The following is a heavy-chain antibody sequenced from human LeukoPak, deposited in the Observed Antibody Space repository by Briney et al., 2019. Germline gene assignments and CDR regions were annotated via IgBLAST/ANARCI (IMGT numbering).Heavy chain of an antibody. D-gene: IGHD1-26*01. CDR1: GGSIRSSSHF. CDR2: INYSGTT. Sequence: SETLSLTCTVSGGSIRSSSHFWVCVRQPPGKGLEWIGSINYSGTTYYTSSLKSRVTMSVDTSKSQFSLKLTSVTAADTAVYYCARLNSGSYGNYFDYWGQGTLVTVSS. CDR3: ARLNSGSYGNYFDY. J-gene: IGHJ4*02. V-gene: IGHV4-39*01.